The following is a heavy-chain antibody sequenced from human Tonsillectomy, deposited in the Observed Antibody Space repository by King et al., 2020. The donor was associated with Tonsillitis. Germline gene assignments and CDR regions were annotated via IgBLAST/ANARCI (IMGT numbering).Heavy chain of an antibody. CDR3: ARGKFDSYYYSYGMDV. CDR2: ISYDGSNK. D-gene: IGHD3-9*01. Sequence: VQLVESGGGVVQPGRSLRLSCAASGFTFSSYAMHWVRQAPGKGLEWVAVISYDGSNKYYADSVKGRFTISRDNSKNTLYLQMNSLGAEDTAVYYCARGKFDSYYYSYGMDVWGQGTTVTVSS. CDR1: GFTFSSYA. V-gene: IGHV3-30-3*01. J-gene: IGHJ6*02.